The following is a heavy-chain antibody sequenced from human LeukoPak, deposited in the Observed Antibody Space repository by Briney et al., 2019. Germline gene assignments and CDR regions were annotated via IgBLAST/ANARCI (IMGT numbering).Heavy chain of an antibody. CDR1: GGSISSSSYY. D-gene: IGHD6-6*01. J-gene: IGHJ4*02. CDR3: ARHQHYSSSSYYDMLAGYPDY. CDR2: IYYSGSP. V-gene: IGHV4-39*01. Sequence: SETLSLTCTVSGGSISSSSYYWGWIRQPPGKGLEWIGCIYYSGSPYYSASLTRRVTISVDTCINQFCLKLSSVTAADTAVYYCARHQHYSSSSYYDMLAGYPDYWGQGTLVTVSS.